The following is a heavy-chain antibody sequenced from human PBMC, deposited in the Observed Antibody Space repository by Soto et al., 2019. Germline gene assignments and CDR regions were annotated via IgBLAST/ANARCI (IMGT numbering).Heavy chain of an antibody. J-gene: IGHJ4*02. CDR3: ARNPTYCGGDCYPDY. V-gene: IGHV1-69*01. CDR1: GGTFSSYA. D-gene: IGHD2-21*02. CDR2: IIPIFGTA. Sequence: QVPLVQSGAEVKKPGSSVKVSCKASGGTFSSYAISWVRQAPGQGLEWMGGIIPIFGTANYAQKFQGRVTITADESTSTAYMELSSLRSEDTAVYYCARNPTYCGGDCYPDYWGQGTLVTVSS.